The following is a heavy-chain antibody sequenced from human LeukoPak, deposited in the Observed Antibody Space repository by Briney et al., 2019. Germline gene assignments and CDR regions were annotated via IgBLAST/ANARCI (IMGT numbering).Heavy chain of an antibody. CDR2: IYHSGST. D-gene: IGHD1-26*01. V-gene: IGHV4-38-2*02. Sequence: EPSETLSLTCTVSGYSISSGYYWGWIRQPPGKGLEWIGSIYHSGSTYYNPPLKSRVTISVDTSKNQFSLKLSSVTAADTAVYYCARDLKVGSPEDTGFDYWGQGTLVTVSS. CDR3: ARDLKVGSPEDTGFDY. CDR1: GYSISSGYY. J-gene: IGHJ4*02.